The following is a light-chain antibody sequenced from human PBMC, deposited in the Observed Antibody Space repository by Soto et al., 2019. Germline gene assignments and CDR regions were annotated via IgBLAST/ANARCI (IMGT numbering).Light chain of an antibody. CDR3: HQYNNWPPWT. Sequence: EIVMTQSPATLYVSPGERATLSCRASQSVSSNLAWYQQKPGQAPRLLIYGASTRATGIPARFSGSGSGTEFTLTISSLQSEDFALYYCHQYNNWPPWTFGQGTKVEIK. CDR2: GAS. CDR1: QSVSSN. J-gene: IGKJ1*01. V-gene: IGKV3-15*01.